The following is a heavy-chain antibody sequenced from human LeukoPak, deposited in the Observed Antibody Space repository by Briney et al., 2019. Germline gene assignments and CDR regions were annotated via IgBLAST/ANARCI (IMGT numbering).Heavy chain of an antibody. Sequence: SETPSLTCTVSGASISSYYWSWIRQPPGKGLEWIGYIYTSETTNYNPSLRSRVTISIDTSKNQFSLRLSSVTAADTAVYYCARHRSPSSLSYFDIWGQGTLVIVSS. J-gene: IGHJ4*02. V-gene: IGHV4-4*09. D-gene: IGHD6-19*01. CDR2: IYTSETT. CDR3: ARHRSPSSLSYFDI. CDR1: GASISSYY.